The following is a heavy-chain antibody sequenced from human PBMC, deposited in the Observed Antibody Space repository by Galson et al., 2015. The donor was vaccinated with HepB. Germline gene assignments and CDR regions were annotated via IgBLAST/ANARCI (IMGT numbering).Heavy chain of an antibody. CDR2: IDPSDSYT. J-gene: IGHJ3*02. CDR3: AGRITSGWYSDAFDI. Sequence: QSGAEVKKPGESLRISCKGSGYSFTSYRISWVRQMPGKGLEWMGRIDPSDSYTNYSPSFQGHVTIPADKSISTAYLQWSSLKASATAMYYCAGRITSGWYSDAFDIWGQGTMVTVSS. V-gene: IGHV5-10-1*01. CDR1: GYSFTSYR. D-gene: IGHD6-19*01.